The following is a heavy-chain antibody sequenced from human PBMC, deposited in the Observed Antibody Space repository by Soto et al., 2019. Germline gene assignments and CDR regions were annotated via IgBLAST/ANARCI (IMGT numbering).Heavy chain of an antibody. CDR3: ARRKDRSSSRYYYYYYGMDV. CDR2: IYYSGST. V-gene: IGHV4-39*01. D-gene: IGHD6-13*01. Sequence: SETLSLTCTVSGGSISSSSYYWGWIRQPPGKGLEWIGSIYYSGSTYYNPSLKSRVTISVDTSKNQFSLKLSSVTAADTAVYYCARRKDRSSSRYYYYYYGMDVWGQGTTVTVSS. J-gene: IGHJ6*02. CDR1: GGSISSSSYY.